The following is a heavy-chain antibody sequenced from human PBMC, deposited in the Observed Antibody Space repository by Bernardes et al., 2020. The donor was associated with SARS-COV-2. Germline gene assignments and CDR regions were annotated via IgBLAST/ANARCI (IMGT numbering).Heavy chain of an antibody. Sequence: SETLSLTCAVYGGSFSGYYWSWIRQPPGKGLEWIGEINHSGSTNYNPSLKSRVTISVDTSKNQFSLKLSSVTAADTAVYYCAREPNSIIDGMDVWGQGTTVTVSS. J-gene: IGHJ6*02. CDR1: GGSFSGYY. D-gene: IGHD2-21*01. V-gene: IGHV4-34*01. CDR2: INHSGST. CDR3: AREPNSIIDGMDV.